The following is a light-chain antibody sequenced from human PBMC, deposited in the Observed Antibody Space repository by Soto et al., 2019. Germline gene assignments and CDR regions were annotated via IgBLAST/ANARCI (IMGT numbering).Light chain of an antibody. J-gene: IGKJ4*01. CDR2: GAS. CDR1: QSINNN. CDR3: QQYDIWPLI. V-gene: IGKV3-15*01. Sequence: VMTQSPATLSVSPGERATPSCRASQSINNNLAWYQQKPGQAPRLLIHGASTRAPGVPPRFSGSGSGTDFTLTISSLQSEDFAVYYCQQYDIWPLIFGGGSKVGVK.